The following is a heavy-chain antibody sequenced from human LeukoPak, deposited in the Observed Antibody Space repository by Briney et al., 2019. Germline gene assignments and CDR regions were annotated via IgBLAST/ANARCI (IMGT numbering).Heavy chain of an antibody. CDR1: GFTFSRHW. Sequence: GGSLRLSCAASGFTFSRHWMHWVRQAPGKGLEWVSAISGSGGSTYYADSVKGRFTISRDNSKNTLYLQMNSLRAEDTAVYYCAKEGVPYYYDSSGYHFDYWGQGTLVTVSS. J-gene: IGHJ4*02. CDR2: ISGSGGST. V-gene: IGHV3-23*01. D-gene: IGHD3-22*01. CDR3: AKEGVPYYYDSSGYHFDY.